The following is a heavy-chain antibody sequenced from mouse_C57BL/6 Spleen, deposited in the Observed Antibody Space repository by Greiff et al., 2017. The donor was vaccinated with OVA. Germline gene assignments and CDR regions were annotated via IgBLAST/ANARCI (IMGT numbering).Heavy chain of an antibody. V-gene: IGHV1-69*01. J-gene: IGHJ3*01. CDR3: ARWGIHYDSRGFAY. CDR1: GYTFTSYW. CDR2: IDPSDSYT. D-gene: IGHD1-2*01. Sequence: VQLQQPGAELVMPGASVKLSCKASGYTFTSYWMHWVKQRPGQGLEWIGEIDPSDSYTNYNQKFKGKSTLTVDKSSSTAYMQLSSLTSEDSAVYYCARWGIHYDSRGFAYWGQGTLVTVSA.